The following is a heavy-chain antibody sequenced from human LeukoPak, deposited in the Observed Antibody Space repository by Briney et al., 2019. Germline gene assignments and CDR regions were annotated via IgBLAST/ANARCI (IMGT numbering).Heavy chain of an antibody. D-gene: IGHD3-10*01. CDR3: AGGAVRGVISVWFDP. CDR2: ISSSSSYI. CDR1: GFTFSSYS. V-gene: IGHV3-21*01. Sequence: GRSLRLSCAASGFTFSSYSMNWVRQAPGKGLEWVSSISSSSSYIYYADSVKGRFTISRDNAKNSLYLQMNSLRAEDTAVYYCAGGAVRGVISVWFDPWGQGTLVTVSS. J-gene: IGHJ5*02.